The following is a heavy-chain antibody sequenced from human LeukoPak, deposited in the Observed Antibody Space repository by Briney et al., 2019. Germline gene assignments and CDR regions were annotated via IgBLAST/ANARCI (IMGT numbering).Heavy chain of an antibody. CDR2: VSSSSSTI. Sequence: PGGSLRLSCAASGCTFSSYSMNWVRQGPAPGLEWVSFVSSSSSTISYADSVMRRCIIFRDNTKNSQYLQMNSLRAEDTAVYYCATELLWFGELFRDFDYWGQGTLVTVSS. V-gene: IGHV3-48*01. CDR3: ATELLWFGELFRDFDY. D-gene: IGHD3-10*01. CDR1: GCTFSSYS. J-gene: IGHJ4*02.